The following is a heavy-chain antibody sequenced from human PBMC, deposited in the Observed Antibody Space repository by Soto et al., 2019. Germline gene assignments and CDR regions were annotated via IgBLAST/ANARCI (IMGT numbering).Heavy chain of an antibody. CDR2: ISYDGSNK. J-gene: IGHJ5*02. CDR3: ARDTLVGAMYHWFDP. D-gene: IGHD1-26*01. CDR1: GFTFSSYA. Sequence: GGSLRLSCAAYGFTFSSYAMHWVRQAPGKGLEWVAVISYDGSNKYYADSVKGRFTISRDNSKNTLYLQMNSLRAEDTAVYYCARDTLVGAMYHWFDPWGQG. V-gene: IGHV3-30-3*01.